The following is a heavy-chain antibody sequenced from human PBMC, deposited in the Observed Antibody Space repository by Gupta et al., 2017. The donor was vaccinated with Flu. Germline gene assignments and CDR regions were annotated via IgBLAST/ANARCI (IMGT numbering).Heavy chain of an antibody. V-gene: IGHV1-18*01. CDR1: GYTFSGFS. J-gene: IGHJ5*02. Sequence: QVQMVQSGAEVMKPGASVKVSCKASGYTFSGFSITWVRQAPGQGLEWMGWSSAFNGKTEYEKKFQGRVTMTTDTSTNTAYMELRSLTSDDTAVYYGARDMGTGTTLWFDPWGQGNLGTVSS. CDR3: ARDMGTGTTLWFDP. D-gene: IGHD1-1*01. CDR2: SSAFNGKT.